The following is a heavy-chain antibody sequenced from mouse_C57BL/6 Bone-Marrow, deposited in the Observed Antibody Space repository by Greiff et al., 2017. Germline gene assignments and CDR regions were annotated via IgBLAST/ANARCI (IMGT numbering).Heavy chain of an antibody. Sequence: QVQLQQPGAELVKPGASVKMSCKASGYTFTSYWITWVKQRPGQGLEWIGDIYPGSGSTNYNEKFKSKATLTVDTSSSTAYMQLSSLTSEDSAVYYCARGITTVVATRDWFAYWGQGTLVTVSA. D-gene: IGHD1-1*01. CDR2: IYPGSGST. J-gene: IGHJ3*01. V-gene: IGHV1-55*01. CDR1: GYTFTSYW. CDR3: ARGITTVVATRDWFAY.